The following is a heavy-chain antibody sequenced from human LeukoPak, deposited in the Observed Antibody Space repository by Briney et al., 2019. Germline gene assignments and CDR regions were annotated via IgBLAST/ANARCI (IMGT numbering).Heavy chain of an antibody. J-gene: IGHJ4*02. CDR3: AKLLDSGSCYKYDY. CDR1: GFTFSSYA. D-gene: IGHD3-10*01. V-gene: IGHV3-23*01. Sequence: TGGSLRLSCAASGFTFSSYAMSWVRQAPVKGLEWVSTISGGGSFTYYADSVKGRFTISRDNSMKTLYLQMNSLRAEDTAVYYCAKLLDSGSCYKYDYWGQGILVTVSS. CDR2: ISGGGSFT.